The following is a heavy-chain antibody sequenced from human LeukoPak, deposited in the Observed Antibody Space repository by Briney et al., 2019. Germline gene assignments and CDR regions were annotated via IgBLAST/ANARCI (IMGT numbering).Heavy chain of an antibody. CDR3: ARGGGTRRCWFDL. CDR2: IHHSGVT. D-gene: IGHD2-2*01. CDR1: GGSLSGYY. J-gene: IGHJ5*02. V-gene: IGHV4-34*01. Sequence: SETLSLTCAVDGGSLSGYYWTWVRQPPGKSPEWIGEIHHSGVTSYNPSLKSRVSISRDSSKKQFSLNLTSVTAADTAVYYCARGGGTRRCWFDLWGQGTLVPVSS.